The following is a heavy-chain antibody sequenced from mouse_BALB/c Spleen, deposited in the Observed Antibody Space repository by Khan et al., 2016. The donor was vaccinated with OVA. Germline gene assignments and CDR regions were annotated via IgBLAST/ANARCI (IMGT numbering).Heavy chain of an antibody. CDR2: INSRGSYT. Sequence: EVELVESGGGSVKPGGSLKLSCAASGFAFSSYDMSWVRQTPEKRLEWVAIINSRGSYTYYPDSVKGRLTISRDNARNTLYLQLSILRSEDTAVYYCTRHGGFDPYYAMDYWGQGTSVTVSS. CDR1: GFAFSSYD. J-gene: IGHJ4*01. V-gene: IGHV5-9*02. CDR3: TRHGGFDPYYAMDY.